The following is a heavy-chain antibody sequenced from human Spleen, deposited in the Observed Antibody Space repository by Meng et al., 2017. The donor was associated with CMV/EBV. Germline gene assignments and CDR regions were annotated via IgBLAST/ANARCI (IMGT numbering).Heavy chain of an antibody. V-gene: IGHV1-69*05. CDR3: ARGTLKYCSVANCSPAY. CDR1: GGTFSKYA. CDR2: IIPMFGTT. J-gene: IGHJ4*02. D-gene: IGHD2-2*01. Sequence: SVKVSCKASGGTFSKYAISWVRQAPGQGLEWMGEIIPMFGTTNFAQKFQGRVTITTDEPTNTAYMELSSLRSEDTAVYYCARGTLKYCSVANCSPAYWGQGTLVTVSS.